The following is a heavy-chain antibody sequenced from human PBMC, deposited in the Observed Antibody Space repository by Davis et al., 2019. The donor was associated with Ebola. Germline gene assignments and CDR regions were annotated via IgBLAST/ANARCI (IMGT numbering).Heavy chain of an antibody. J-gene: IGHJ4*02. CDR2: IKSKPDGETE. V-gene: IGHV3-15*07. CDR3: STGIYLDS. Sequence: GESLKISCIGSGFTFSNAWMNWIRQAPGKGLEWVGRIKSKPDGETEEYGASVKGRVTISRDDSKNTAFLQMNSLKTEDTAVYFCSTGIYLDSWGQGTLVTVSS. CDR1: GFTFSNAW.